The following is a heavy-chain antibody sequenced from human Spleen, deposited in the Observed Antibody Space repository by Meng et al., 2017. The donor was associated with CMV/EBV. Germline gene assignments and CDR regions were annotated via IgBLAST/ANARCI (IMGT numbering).Heavy chain of an antibody. J-gene: IGHJ4*02. CDR1: XYTFTGYY. V-gene: IGHV1-2*02. CDR2: INPNSGGT. D-gene: IGHD3-22*01. Sequence: QVQLVQSGAEVKKPGASVKVSGXXXXYTFTGYYMHWVRQAPGQGLEWMGWINPNSGGTNYAQKFQGRVTMTRDTSISTAYMELSRLRSDDTAVYYCAREGPYYYDSSGSVVDYWGQGTRVTVSS. CDR3: AREGPYYYDSSGSVVDY.